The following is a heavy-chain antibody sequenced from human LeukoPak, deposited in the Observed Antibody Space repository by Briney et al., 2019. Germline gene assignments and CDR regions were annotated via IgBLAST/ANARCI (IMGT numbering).Heavy chain of an antibody. D-gene: IGHD5-24*01. Sequence: ASVKVSCKESGYTFTSYYMHWVRQAPGQGLEWMGIINPSGGSTSYAQKFQGRVTMTRDTSTSTVYMELSSLRSEDTAVYYCARVDNSPTPLQWHFDYWGQGTLVTVSS. V-gene: IGHV1-46*01. CDR3: ARVDNSPTPLQWHFDY. CDR1: GYTFTSYY. CDR2: INPSGGST. J-gene: IGHJ4*02.